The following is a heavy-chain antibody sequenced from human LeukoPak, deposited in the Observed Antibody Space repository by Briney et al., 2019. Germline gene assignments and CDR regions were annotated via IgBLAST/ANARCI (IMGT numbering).Heavy chain of an antibody. CDR2: ISSSSSYI. D-gene: IGHD2-2*01. Sequence: PGGSLRLSCVASGFTFRTYSMTWVRQAPGKGLEWVSSISSSSSYIYYADSVKGRFTISRDNAKNSLYLQMNSLRAEDTAVYYCAREDHGYRSSTDWYKWFDRWGQGTLVTVSS. V-gene: IGHV3-21*01. CDR1: GFTFRTYS. J-gene: IGHJ5*02. CDR3: AREDHGYRSSTDWYKWFDR.